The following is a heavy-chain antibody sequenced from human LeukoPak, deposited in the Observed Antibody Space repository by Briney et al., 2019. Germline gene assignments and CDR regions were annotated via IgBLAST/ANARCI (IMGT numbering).Heavy chain of an antibody. J-gene: IGHJ4*02. Sequence: GGSLRLSCSASGFTFSSYAIHWVRQAPGKGLEYVSAISSNGGSTYYADSVKGRFTISRDNSKNTLYLQMSSLRAEDTAVYYCVKDLRGVVVTAHFDYWGQETLVTVSS. D-gene: IGHD2-21*02. CDR3: VKDLRGVVVTAHFDY. CDR2: ISSNGGST. V-gene: IGHV3-64D*06. CDR1: GFTFSSYA.